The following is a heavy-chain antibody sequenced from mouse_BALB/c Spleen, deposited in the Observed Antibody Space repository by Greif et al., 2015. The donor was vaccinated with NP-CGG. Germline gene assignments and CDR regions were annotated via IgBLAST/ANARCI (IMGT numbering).Heavy chain of an antibody. CDR3: ARYDYDYAMDY. Sequence: VQLVESGAELARPGASVKMSCKASGYTFTSYTMHWVKQRPGQGLEWIGYINPSSGYTNYNQKFKDKATLTADKSSSTAYMQLSSLTSEDSAVYYCARYDYDYAMDYWGQGTSVTVSS. V-gene: IGHV1-4*01. CDR2: INPSSGYT. CDR1: GYTFTSYT. D-gene: IGHD2-4*01. J-gene: IGHJ4*01.